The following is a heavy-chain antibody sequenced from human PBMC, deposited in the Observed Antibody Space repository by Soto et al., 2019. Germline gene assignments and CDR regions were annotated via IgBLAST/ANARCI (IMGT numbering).Heavy chain of an antibody. CDR2: ISAYNGNT. Sequence: QVQLVQSGAEVKKPGASVKVSCKASGYTFTSYGISWVRQAPGQGLEWMGWISAYNGNTNYAQKLQGRVTMTTDTSTRTAYMELRSLRSDDTAVYYCARDGVGKTISRVGATSFDYWGQGTLVTVSS. CDR3: ARDGVGKTISRVGATSFDY. CDR1: GYTFTSYG. D-gene: IGHD1-26*01. V-gene: IGHV1-18*01. J-gene: IGHJ4*02.